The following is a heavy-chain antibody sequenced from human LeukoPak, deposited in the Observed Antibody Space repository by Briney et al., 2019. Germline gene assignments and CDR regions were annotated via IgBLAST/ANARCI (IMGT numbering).Heavy chain of an antibody. CDR3: ATTYCNSWYAYQYYQH. J-gene: IGHJ1*01. Sequence: PGGSLRLSCAASGFTLDDYDMHWVRQAPGKGLEWGSLISWDGCSTYYADRVKGRFTISRDNNKNALYLQMHSLRAEDTALYYCATTYCNSWYAYQYYQHWGQGTLVTVSS. CDR2: ISWDGCST. V-gene: IGHV3-43D*03. CDR1: GFTLDDYD. D-gene: IGHD6-13*01.